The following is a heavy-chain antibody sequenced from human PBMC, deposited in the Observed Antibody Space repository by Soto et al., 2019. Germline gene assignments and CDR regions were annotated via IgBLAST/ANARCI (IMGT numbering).Heavy chain of an antibody. V-gene: IGHV3-30*18. D-gene: IGHD2-2*01. Sequence: VQLVESGGGVVQPGRSLRLSCAASGFTFRSYGMHWVRQAPGKGLEWVTVISYDGSDKYYADSVKGRFTISRDNSKNTLYLQMNSLGAEDTAVYYCAKDTCRLGTSCYTGVDYWGQGTLVTVSS. CDR3: AKDTCRLGTSCYTGVDY. CDR2: ISYDGSDK. J-gene: IGHJ4*02. CDR1: GFTFRSYG.